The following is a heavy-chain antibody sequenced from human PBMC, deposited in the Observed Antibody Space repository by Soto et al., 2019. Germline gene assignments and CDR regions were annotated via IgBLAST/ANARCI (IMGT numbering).Heavy chain of an antibody. J-gene: IGHJ4*02. D-gene: IGHD4-17*01. CDR2: IYYSGST. CDR3: ARDNGDQTYFDY. V-gene: IGHV4-31*03. CDR1: GGSISSGVYY. Sequence: SGTLALTCTVSGGSISSGVYYWSWIRQHPGKGLEWIGYIYYSGSTYYNPSLKSRVTISVDTSKNQFSLKLSSVTAADTAVYYCARDNGDQTYFDYWGQGTLVTVPS.